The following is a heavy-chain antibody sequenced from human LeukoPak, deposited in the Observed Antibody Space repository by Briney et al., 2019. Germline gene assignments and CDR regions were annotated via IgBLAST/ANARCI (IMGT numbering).Heavy chain of an antibody. D-gene: IGHD2-8*01. CDR1: GGSFSGYY. J-gene: IGHJ4*02. V-gene: IGHV4-34*01. CDR3: ARHSAIIVLMGYAIKGYFDY. CDR2: INHSGGT. Sequence: SETLSLTCAVYGGSFSGYYWSWSRQPPGKGREWIVEINHSGGTNYTTSLKSRVTMSVDTSKNQFSLKLSSVTAADTVVYYCARHSAIIVLMGYAIKGYFDYWGQGTLVTVSS.